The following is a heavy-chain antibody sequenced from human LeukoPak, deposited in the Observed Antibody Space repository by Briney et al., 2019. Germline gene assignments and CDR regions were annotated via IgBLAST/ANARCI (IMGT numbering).Heavy chain of an antibody. CDR2: IYYSGST. D-gene: IGHD7-27*01. J-gene: IGHJ3*02. CDR3: ARDGDLDSTTGTFDM. V-gene: IGHV4-38-2*02. CDR1: GFTFSDYY. Sequence: GSLRLSCTVSGFTFSDYYMSWIRQPPGKGLEWIGSIYYSGSTYYNPSLKSRVTISVDTSKNQFSLKLSSVTAADTAVYYCARDGDLDSTTGTFDMWGQGTMVTVSS.